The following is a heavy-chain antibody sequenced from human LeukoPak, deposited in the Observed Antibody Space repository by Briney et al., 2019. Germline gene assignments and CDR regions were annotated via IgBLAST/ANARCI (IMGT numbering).Heavy chain of an antibody. CDR2: IQQDGIDK. Sequence: GGSLRLSCTASGFTFSNYWMTWIRQAPGKGLEWVANIQQDGIDKYYVDSVEGRFTVSRDNTKNSLFLQMHSLRVEDTAVYYCARCSSGYYCDHFQTWGQGSLVTVSS. CDR1: GFTFSNYW. J-gene: IGHJ1*01. D-gene: IGHD3-22*01. V-gene: IGHV3-7*01. CDR3: ARCSSGYYCDHFQT.